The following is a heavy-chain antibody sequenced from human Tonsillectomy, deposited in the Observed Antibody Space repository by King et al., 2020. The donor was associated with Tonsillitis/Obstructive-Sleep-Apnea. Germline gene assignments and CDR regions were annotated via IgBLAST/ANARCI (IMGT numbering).Heavy chain of an antibody. CDR2: IYYSGST. D-gene: IGHD3-3*01. V-gene: IGHV4-61*01. CDR1: GGSVSSGSYY. CDR3: ARTPPQYYDFWSGYYTGIYYFDY. J-gene: IGHJ4*02. Sequence: QLQESGPGLVKPSETLSLTCTVSGGSVSSGSYYWSWIRQPPGKGLEWIGYIYYSGSTNYNPSLKSRVTISVDTSKNQFSLKLSSVTAADTAVYYCARTPPQYYDFWSGYYTGIYYFDYWGQGTLVTVSS.